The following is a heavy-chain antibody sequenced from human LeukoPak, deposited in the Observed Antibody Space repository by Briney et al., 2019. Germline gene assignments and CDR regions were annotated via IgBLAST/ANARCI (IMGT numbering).Heavy chain of an antibody. V-gene: IGHV4-39*01. CDR2: IYYSGST. Sequence: SETLSLTCTVSGGSISSSSYYWGWIRQPPGKGLEWIRSIYYSGSTYYNPSLKSRVTISVDTSKNQFSLKLSSVTAADTAVYYCARRAVAAGTEFDYWGQGTLVTVSS. CDR1: GGSISSSSYY. J-gene: IGHJ4*02. D-gene: IGHD6-13*01. CDR3: ARRAVAAGTEFDY.